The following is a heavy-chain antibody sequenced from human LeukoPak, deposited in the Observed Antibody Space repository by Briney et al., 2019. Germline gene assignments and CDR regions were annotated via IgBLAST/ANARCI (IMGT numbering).Heavy chain of an antibody. CDR1: GYTFTTYW. CDR3: ARHRTISWLDDAFDI. CDR2: IYPGDSDT. J-gene: IGHJ3*02. D-gene: IGHD6-13*01. V-gene: IGHV5-51*01. Sequence: GESLKISCKGSGYTFTTYWIGWVRQMPGKGLEWMGIIYPGDSDTRYSPSFQGQVTISADKSISTAYLQWSSLKASDIAMYYCARHRTISWLDDAFDIWGQGTMVTVSS.